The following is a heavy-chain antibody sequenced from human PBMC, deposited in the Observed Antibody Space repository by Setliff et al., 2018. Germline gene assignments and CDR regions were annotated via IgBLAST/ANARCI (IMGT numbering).Heavy chain of an antibody. Sequence: SETLSLTCTFYGGPFSDYYWGWVRQTPGEGLEWIAEINPSGTTNYIPSLKSRLTISVDTSKRQFSLKLISVTAADTAVYYCRFWSYVYKNDYWAQGTLVTSPQ. V-gene: IGHV4-34*01. D-gene: IGHD3-16*01. CDR1: GGPFSDYY. CDR3: RFWSYVYKNDY. CDR2: INPSGTT. J-gene: IGHJ4*02.